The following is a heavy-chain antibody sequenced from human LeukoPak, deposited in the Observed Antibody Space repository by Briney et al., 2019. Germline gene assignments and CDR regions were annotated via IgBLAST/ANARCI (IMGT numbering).Heavy chain of an antibody. CDR2: ISYDGSNK. J-gene: IGHJ4*02. CDR1: GFTFSSYG. V-gene: IGHV3-30*18. Sequence: PGGSLRLSCAASGFTFSSYGMHWVRQAPGKGLEWVAVISYDGSNKYYADSVKGRFTISRDNSKNTLYLQMNSLRAEDTAVYYCAKDQSYYYGSGSYDYWGQGTLVTVSS. CDR3: AKDQSYYYGSGSYDY. D-gene: IGHD3-10*01.